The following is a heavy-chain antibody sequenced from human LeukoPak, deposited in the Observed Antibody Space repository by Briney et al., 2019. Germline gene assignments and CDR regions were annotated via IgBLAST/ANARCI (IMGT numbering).Heavy chain of an antibody. J-gene: IGHJ6*03. CDR2: ISSNGGST. V-gene: IGHV3-64*01. D-gene: IGHD4-17*01. Sequence: GGSLRLSCAAFEFTVRTNYMSWVRQAPGKGLEYVSAISSNGGSTYYANSMKGRFTLSRDNSKNTLYLQMGSLRAEDMAVYYCARGPRVTSYYYFYYMDVWGKGTTVTISS. CDR1: EFTVRTNY. CDR3: ARGPRVTSYYYFYYMDV.